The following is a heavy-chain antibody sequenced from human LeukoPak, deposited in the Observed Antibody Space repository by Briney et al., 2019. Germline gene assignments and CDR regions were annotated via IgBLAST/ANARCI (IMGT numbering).Heavy chain of an antibody. CDR1: GFTFSSYG. CDR3: VRNYYDSSKIDY. Sequence: GGFLRLSCAASGFTFSSYGMHWVRQAPGKGLEWVGRTRNKANSYTTEYAASVKGRFTISRDDSKNSLYLQMNSLKTEDTAVYYCVRNYYDSSKIDYWGQGTLVTVSS. V-gene: IGHV3-72*01. CDR2: TRNKANSYTT. D-gene: IGHD3-22*01. J-gene: IGHJ4*02.